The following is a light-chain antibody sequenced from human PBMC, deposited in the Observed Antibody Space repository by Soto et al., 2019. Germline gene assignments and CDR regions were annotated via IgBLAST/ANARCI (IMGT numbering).Light chain of an antibody. V-gene: IGKV1-6*01. Sequence: AIQMTQSPSSLSASVGDRVTITCRASQGIRNDLDWYRQKPGKAPNLLIYAASSLQSGVPSRFSGSGSGTDFTLTISSLQPEDFATYYCLQDYNYPLTFGGGTKVEIK. CDR2: AAS. CDR3: LQDYNYPLT. J-gene: IGKJ4*01. CDR1: QGIRND.